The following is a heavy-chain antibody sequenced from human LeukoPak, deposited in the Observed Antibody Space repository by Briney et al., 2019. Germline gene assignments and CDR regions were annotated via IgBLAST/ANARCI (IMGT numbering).Heavy chain of an antibody. Sequence: SETLSLTCAVYGGSFSGYYWSWIRQPPGKGLEWIGEINHSGSTNYNPSLKSRVTISVDTSKNQFSLKLSSVTAADTAVYYCAGGFYDFWSGRLGEGLYYFDYWGQGTLVTVSS. CDR1: GGSFSGYY. V-gene: IGHV4-34*01. D-gene: IGHD3-3*01. CDR3: AGGFYDFWSGRLGEGLYYFDY. J-gene: IGHJ4*02. CDR2: INHSGST.